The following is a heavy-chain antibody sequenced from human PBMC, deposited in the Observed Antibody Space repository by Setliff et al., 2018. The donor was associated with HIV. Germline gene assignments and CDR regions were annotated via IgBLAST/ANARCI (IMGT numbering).Heavy chain of an antibody. CDR2: ISSSSSYI. V-gene: IGHV3-21*04. J-gene: IGHJ4*02. CDR3: ARGVQLVNPYYFDY. D-gene: IGHD6-13*01. CDR1: GFSFSNAW. Sequence: GGSLRLSCAASGFSFSNAWMDWVRQAPGKGLEWVSSISSSSSYIYYADSVKGRFTISRDNAKNSLYLQMNSLRAEDTAVYYCARGVQLVNPYYFDYWGQGTLVTVSS.